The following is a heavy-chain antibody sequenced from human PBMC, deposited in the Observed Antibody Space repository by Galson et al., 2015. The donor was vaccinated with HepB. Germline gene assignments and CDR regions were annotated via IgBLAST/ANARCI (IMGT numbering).Heavy chain of an antibody. CDR3: ARGDYGGNPYYFDY. D-gene: IGHD4-23*01. CDR1: GFTFSSYA. CDR2: ISYDGSNK. Sequence: SLRLSCAASGFTFSSYAMHWVRQALGKGLEWVAVISYDGSNKYYADSVKGRFTISRDNSKNTLYLQMNSLRAEDTAVYYCARGDYGGNPYYFDYWGQGTLVTVSS. V-gene: IGHV3-30*04. J-gene: IGHJ4*02.